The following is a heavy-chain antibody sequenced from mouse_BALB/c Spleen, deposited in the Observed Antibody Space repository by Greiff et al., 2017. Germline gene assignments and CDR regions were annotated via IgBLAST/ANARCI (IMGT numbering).Heavy chain of an antibody. J-gene: IGHJ4*01. Sequence: VKLQQSGAELVRPGVSVKISCKGSGYTFTDYAMHWVKQSHAKILEWIGVISTYYGDASYNQKFKGKATMTVDKSSSTAYMELARLTSEDSAIYYCARPLLNYYAMDYWGQGTSVTVSS. CDR1: GYTFTDYA. V-gene: IGHV1S137*01. D-gene: IGHD2-10*01. CDR2: ISTYYGDA. CDR3: ARPLLNYYAMDY.